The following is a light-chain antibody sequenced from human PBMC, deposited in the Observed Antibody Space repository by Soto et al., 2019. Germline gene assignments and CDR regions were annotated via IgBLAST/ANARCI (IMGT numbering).Light chain of an antibody. J-gene: IGKJ1*01. CDR3: QHYNSYGT. CDR2: DAS. CDR1: QSINNW. Sequence: DIQMTQSPSSLSATVGDKVTITCRASQSINNWLAWYQQKPGKAPRFLIYDASSLEGGVPSRFSGSGSGTEFTLTITSLLPDDSATYYCQHYNSYGTFGQGTKVDIK. V-gene: IGKV1-5*01.